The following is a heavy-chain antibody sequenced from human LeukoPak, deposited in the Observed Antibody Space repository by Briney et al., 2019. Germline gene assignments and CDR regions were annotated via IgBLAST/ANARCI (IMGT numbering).Heavy chain of an antibody. CDR2: ISWDGGST. V-gene: IGHV3-43*01. CDR1: GFTFDDYT. CDR3: AKVLSPGYSDDY. J-gene: IGHJ4*02. Sequence: GGSLRLSCAASGFTFDDYTMHWVRQAPGKGLEWVSLISWDGGSTYYADSVKGRFTISRDNSKNSLYLQMNSLRTEDTALYYCAKVLSPGYSDDYWGQGTRVTVSS. D-gene: IGHD6-13*01.